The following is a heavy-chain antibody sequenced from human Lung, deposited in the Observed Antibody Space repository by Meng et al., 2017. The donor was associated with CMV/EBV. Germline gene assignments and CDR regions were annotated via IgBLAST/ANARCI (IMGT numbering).Heavy chain of an antibody. CDR2: IRFDGSNK. CDR3: AKDRFIVLVPDSQGMDV. D-gene: IGHD2-2*01. V-gene: IGHV3-30*02. J-gene: IGHJ6*02. Sequence: GESLKISCAASGFTFSNSDMHWVRQAPGKGLEWVAFIRFDGSNKLYPDSVKGRFTISRDNSKNTLYLQMNSLRAEDTAVYYCAKDRFIVLVPDSQGMDVWGQGTTVTVSS. CDR1: GFTFSNSD.